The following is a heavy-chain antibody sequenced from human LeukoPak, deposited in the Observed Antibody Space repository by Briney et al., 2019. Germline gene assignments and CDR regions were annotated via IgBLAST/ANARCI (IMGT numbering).Heavy chain of an antibody. V-gene: IGHV4-59*01. D-gene: IGHD3-9*01. CDR2: IYYSGST. J-gene: IGHJ5*02. CDR3: ARDNSLDILTGFGWFDP. Sequence: SETLSLTCTVSGGSISSYYWSWIRQPPGKGLEWIGYIYYSGSTTYNPSLKSRVTISVDTSKNQFSLKLSSVTAADTAVYYCARDNSLDILTGFGWFDPWGQGTLVTVSS. CDR1: GGSISSYY.